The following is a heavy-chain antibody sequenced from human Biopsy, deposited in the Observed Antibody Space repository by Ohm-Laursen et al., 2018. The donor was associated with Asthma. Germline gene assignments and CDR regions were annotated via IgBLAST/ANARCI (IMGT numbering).Heavy chain of an antibody. CDR2: ISHEGWNK. CDR3: AKDVFPGWELRRGPDY. CDR1: GFTFSSYS. D-gene: IGHD1-26*01. V-gene: IGHV3-30*04. J-gene: IGHJ4*02. Sequence: SLRLSCTASGFTFSSYSMHWVRQAPAKGLEWVAIISHEGWNKHYTDSVKGQFTISRDNSRNTLHLQMNSLRAEDTAVYYCAKDVFPGWELRRGPDYWGQGTLVTVSS.